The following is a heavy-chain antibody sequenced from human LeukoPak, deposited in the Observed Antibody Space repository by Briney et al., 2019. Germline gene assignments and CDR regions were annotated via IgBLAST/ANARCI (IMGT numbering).Heavy chain of an antibody. CDR3: ASPSIAVAGAFDY. CDR1: GISINTDNW. J-gene: IGHJ4*02. V-gene: IGHV4-4*02. Sequence: SGALSLTCAVSGISINTDNWWSWVRQPPGKGLEWIGEIYHSGSTNYNPSLKSRVTISVDKSKNQFSLKLSSVTAADTAVYYCASPSIAVAGAFDYWGQGTLVTVSS. D-gene: IGHD6-19*01. CDR2: IYHSGST.